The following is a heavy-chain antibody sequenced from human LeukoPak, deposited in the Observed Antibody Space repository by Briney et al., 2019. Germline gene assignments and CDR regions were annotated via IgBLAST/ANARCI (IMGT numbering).Heavy chain of an antibody. CDR2: INPSSGGA. CDR1: GYSFTAYF. CDR3: ARDGVYSTNFEGFDL. D-gene: IGHD6-13*01. V-gene: IGHV1-2*02. J-gene: IGHJ3*01. Sequence: GASVKVYCKASGYSFTAYFLHWVRHAPGQGPEWMGWINPSSGGASVAQTFQGRVIMTMDTSLNSVYMELSWLTSDGTAVYYCARDGVYSTNFEGFDLWGQGTIVSVSS.